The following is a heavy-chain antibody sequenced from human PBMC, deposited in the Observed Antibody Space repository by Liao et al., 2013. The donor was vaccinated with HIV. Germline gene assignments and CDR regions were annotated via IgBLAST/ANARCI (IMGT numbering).Heavy chain of an antibody. V-gene: IGHV4-4*07. CDR2: IYTSGST. D-gene: IGHD3-22*01. J-gene: IGHJ4*02. Sequence: QVQLQESGPGLVKPSETLPLTCTVSGGSISSFQWNWIRQPAGKGLEWIGRIYTSGSTNYNPSLKSRVTMSVDTSKNQFSLKLTSVTAADTAVYYCARATYYYDSSGYIPAYYFDYWGQGTLVTVSS. CDR1: GGSISSFQ. CDR3: ARATYYYDSSGYIPAYYFDY.